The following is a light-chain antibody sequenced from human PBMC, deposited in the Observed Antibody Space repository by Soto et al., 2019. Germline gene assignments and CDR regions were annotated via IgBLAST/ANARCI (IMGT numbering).Light chain of an antibody. Sequence: EIVLTQSPGTLSLSPGESATLSCRASQSVGRNYLAWFQHKPDQAPRLLIYDASNRATGVPDRFSGSGSGTDFTLSVTRLEPEDFAVYYCHQYNSWPRGTFCPGTKVEIK. CDR1: QSVGRNY. CDR2: DAS. CDR3: HQYNSWPRGT. V-gene: IGKV3-20*01. J-gene: IGKJ3*01.